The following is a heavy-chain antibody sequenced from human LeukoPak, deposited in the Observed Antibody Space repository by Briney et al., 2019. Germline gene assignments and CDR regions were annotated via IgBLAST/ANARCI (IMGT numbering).Heavy chain of an antibody. J-gene: IGHJ4*02. CDR3: AKDRRTVVVTYYFDY. CDR1: GFTFSSYS. Sequence: GGSLRLSCAASGFTFSSYSMNWVRQAPGKELEWVSSISSSSSYIYYADSVKGRFTISRDNSKNTLYLQMNSLRAEDTAVYYCAKDRRTVVVTYYFDYWGQGTLVTVSS. CDR2: ISSSSSYI. V-gene: IGHV3-21*01. D-gene: IGHD2-21*02.